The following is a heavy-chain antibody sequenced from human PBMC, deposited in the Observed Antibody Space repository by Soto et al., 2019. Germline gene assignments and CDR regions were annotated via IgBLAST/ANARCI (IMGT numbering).Heavy chain of an antibody. CDR2: TYYGSKWYN. CDR1: GDSVSSNSAA. Sequence: PSQTLSLTCAISGDSVSSNSAAWNWIRQSPSRGLEWLGRTYYGSKWYNDYAVSVKSRITINPDTSKNQFSLQLNSVTPEDTAVYYCARDLKYDFWSGYIGWFDPWGQGTLVTVSS. V-gene: IGHV6-1*01. J-gene: IGHJ5*02. D-gene: IGHD3-3*01. CDR3: ARDLKYDFWSGYIGWFDP.